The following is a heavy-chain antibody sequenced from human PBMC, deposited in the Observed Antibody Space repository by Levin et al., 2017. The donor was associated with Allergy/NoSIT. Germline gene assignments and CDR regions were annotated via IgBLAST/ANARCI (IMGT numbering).Heavy chain of an antibody. D-gene: IGHD2-15*01. CDR1: GFTFSSYA. CDR2: IGGSGGNI. J-gene: IGHJ5*02. CDR3: AKDRYCSGGSCFSDL. Sequence: GGSLRLSCVASGFTFSSYAMSWVRQAPGKGLEWVSIIGGSGGNIFYADSLKGRFTISRDNSNNTLYLQMNSLRAEDTAVYYCAKDRYCSGGSCFSDLWGQGTLVTVSS. V-gene: IGHV3-23*01.